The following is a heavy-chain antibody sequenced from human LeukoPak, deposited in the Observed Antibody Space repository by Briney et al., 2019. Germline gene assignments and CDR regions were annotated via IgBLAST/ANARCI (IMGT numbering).Heavy chain of an antibody. CDR3: ARAPMTTSYGMDV. J-gene: IGHJ6*02. D-gene: IGHD2/OR15-2a*01. CDR1: GFTFSNYW. V-gene: IGHV3-7*01. Sequence: GGSLRLSCAASGFTFSNYWMSWVRQAPGKGLEWVASIIPDGTTQYYVDSMKGRFTISRDNAKSSLYLQMNSLRAEDTAVYYCARAPMTTSYGMDVWGQGTTVTVSS. CDR2: IIPDGTTQ.